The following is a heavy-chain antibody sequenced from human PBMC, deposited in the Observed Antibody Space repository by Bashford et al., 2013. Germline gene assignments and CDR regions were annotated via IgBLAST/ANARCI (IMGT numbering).Heavy chain of an antibody. V-gene: IGHV3-23*01. Sequence: VRQAPGKGLDWVSAISGSGDDTYYADSVRGRFTISRDNFKNTLYLQLNSLRVDDTAVYYCAKAGDYWGQGILVTVSS. CDR3: AKAGDY. CDR2: ISGSGDDT. D-gene: IGHD3-10*01. J-gene: IGHJ4*02.